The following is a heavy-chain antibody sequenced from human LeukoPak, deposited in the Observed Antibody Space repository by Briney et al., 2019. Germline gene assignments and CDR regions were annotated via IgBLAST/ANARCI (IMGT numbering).Heavy chain of an antibody. CDR1: GFTFSNYN. Sequence: PGGSLRLSCAASGFTFSNYNMNWVRQAPGKGLEWVSSISSSSSYIYYADSVKGRFTISRDNAKNSLYLQMNSLRAEDTAVYYCAREGPDYYGSGSARWAPRPFDYWGQGTLVTVSS. CDR2: ISSSSSYI. V-gene: IGHV3-21*01. J-gene: IGHJ4*02. CDR3: AREGPDYYGSGSARWAPRPFDY. D-gene: IGHD3-10*01.